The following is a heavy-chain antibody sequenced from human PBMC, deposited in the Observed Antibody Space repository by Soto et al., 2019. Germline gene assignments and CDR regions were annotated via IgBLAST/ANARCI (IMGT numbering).Heavy chain of an antibody. Sequence: ASVKVSCKASGGTFSSYAISWVRQAPGQGLEWMGGIIPIFGIANYAQKFQGRVTITADKSTSTAYMELSSLRSEDTAVYYCARRGKTDYYYYMDVWGKGTTVTVSS. D-gene: IGHD3-10*01. CDR3: ARRGKTDYYYYMDV. CDR2: IIPIFGIA. CDR1: GGTFSSYA. V-gene: IGHV1-69*10. J-gene: IGHJ6*03.